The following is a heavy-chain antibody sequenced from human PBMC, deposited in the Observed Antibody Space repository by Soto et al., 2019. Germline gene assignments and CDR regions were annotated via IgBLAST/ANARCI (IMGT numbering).Heavy chain of an antibody. V-gene: IGHV1-69*06. CDR2: IIPIFGTA. CDR3: ARREGIAAAGTRYYYGMDV. Sequence: VASVKVSCKASGGTFSSYAISWVRQAPGQGLEWMGGIIPIFGTANYAQKFQGRVTITADKSTSTAYMELSSLRSEDTAVYYCARREGIAAAGTRYYYGMDVWGQGTTVTVSS. D-gene: IGHD6-13*01. J-gene: IGHJ6*02. CDR1: GGTFSSYA.